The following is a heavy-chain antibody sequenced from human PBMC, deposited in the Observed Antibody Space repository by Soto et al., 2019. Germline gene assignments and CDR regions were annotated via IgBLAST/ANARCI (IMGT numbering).Heavy chain of an antibody. V-gene: IGHV4-39*01. J-gene: IGHJ4*02. Sequence: QLQLQESGPGLVKPSETLSLTCTVSGGSVSSSGYYWGWIRQPRGKGLEWIGSIYYSGSTYYNPSLKSRVTISVDTSKNQFSLKLSSVAAADTAVYYCARGRYFDWAFDYWGQGTLVTVSS. CDR3: ARGRYFDWAFDY. CDR2: IYYSGST. D-gene: IGHD3-9*01. CDR1: GGSVSSSGYY.